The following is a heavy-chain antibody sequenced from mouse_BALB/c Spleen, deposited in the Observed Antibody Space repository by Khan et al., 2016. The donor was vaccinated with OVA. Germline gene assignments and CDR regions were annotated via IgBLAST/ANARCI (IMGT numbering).Heavy chain of an antibody. CDR3: ARSGYDAWFSY. V-gene: IGHV14-1*02. CDR1: GFNIKDYF. D-gene: IGHD2-3*01. J-gene: IGHJ3*01. Sequence: VQLRESGAELVRPGALVKLSCKTSGFNIKDYFMHWVKQRPEQGLEWIGWIDPENGNTIYDPKFQGKASITTDTSSNTAYLQLSSLTSEDTAVYYCARSGYDAWFSYWGQGTLVTVSA. CDR2: IDPENGNT.